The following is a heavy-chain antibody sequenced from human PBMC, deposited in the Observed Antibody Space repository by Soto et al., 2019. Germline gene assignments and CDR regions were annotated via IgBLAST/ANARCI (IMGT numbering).Heavy chain of an antibody. Sequence: EVQLVESGGGLVKPGGSLRLSCAASGFTFSNAWMSWVRQAPGKGLEWVGSIKSKTDGGTTDYAAPVKGRFTISRDDSNNTLYLQMNSVKTEDTAVYYCPSGRGSSNNNVDYGGQGTLVTVA. J-gene: IGHJ4*02. CDR2: IKSKTDGGTT. V-gene: IGHV3-15*01. CDR3: PSGRGSSNNNVDY. CDR1: GFTFSNAW. D-gene: IGHD6-6*01.